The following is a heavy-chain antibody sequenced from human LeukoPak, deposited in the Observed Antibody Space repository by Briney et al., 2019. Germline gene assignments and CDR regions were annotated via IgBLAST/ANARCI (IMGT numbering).Heavy chain of an antibody. CDR1: GFTFSSYS. CDR3: ARERGSYDSSGYYLDY. D-gene: IGHD3-22*01. Sequence: GGSLRLSCAASGFTFSSYSMNWVRQAPGKGLEWVSSISSSSSYIYYADSVKGRFTISRDNAKNSLYLQMNSLRTEDTAVYYCARERGSYDSSGYYLDYWGQGTLVTVSS. J-gene: IGHJ4*02. V-gene: IGHV3-21*01. CDR2: ISSSSSYI.